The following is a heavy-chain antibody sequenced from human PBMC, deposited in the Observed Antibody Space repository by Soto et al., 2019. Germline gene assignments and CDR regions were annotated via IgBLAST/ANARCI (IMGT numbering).Heavy chain of an antibody. CDR1: GFTISGLC. CDR3: AREVAPTPLPSSSLMDV. Sequence: GGSLRLSCLASGFTISGLCMHLVLLAPEKGLVWVSRINSDGSSTSYADSVKGRFTISRDNAKNTLYLQMNSLRAEDTAVYYCAREVAPTPLPSSSLMDVWGQGTTVTVSS. CDR2: INSDGSST. J-gene: IGHJ6*02. V-gene: IGHV3-74*01. D-gene: IGHD6-6*01.